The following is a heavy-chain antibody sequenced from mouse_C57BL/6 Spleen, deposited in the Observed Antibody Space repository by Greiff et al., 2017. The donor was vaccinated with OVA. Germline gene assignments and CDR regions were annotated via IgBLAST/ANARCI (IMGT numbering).Heavy chain of an antibody. J-gene: IGHJ4*01. CDR3: ASYGNYGYAMDY. CDR1: GFNIKDYY. D-gene: IGHD2-1*01. Sequence: VQLQQSGAELVRPGASVKLSCTASGFNIKDYYMHWVKQRPEQGLEWIGRIDPEDGDTEYAPKFQGKATMTAETSSNTAYLQLSRLTSEDTAVYYCASYGNYGYAMDYWGQGTSVTVSS. V-gene: IGHV14-1*01. CDR2: IDPEDGDT.